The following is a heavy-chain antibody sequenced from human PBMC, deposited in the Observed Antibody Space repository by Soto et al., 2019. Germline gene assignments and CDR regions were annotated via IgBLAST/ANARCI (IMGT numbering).Heavy chain of an antibody. CDR2: FSVSSDNT. CDR3: AKDSDTKRGPDY. J-gene: IGHJ4*02. V-gene: IGHV3-23*01. Sequence: EVQLLESGGGLVQPGGSLRLSCAASGFTFSNYAMNWVRQAPGKGLEWVSGFSVSSDNTFYADSVKGRFTISRDNSKSTLFLQMNSLRAEDTALYYCAKDSDTKRGPDYWGQGTLVTVSS. CDR1: GFTFSNYA. D-gene: IGHD3-10*01.